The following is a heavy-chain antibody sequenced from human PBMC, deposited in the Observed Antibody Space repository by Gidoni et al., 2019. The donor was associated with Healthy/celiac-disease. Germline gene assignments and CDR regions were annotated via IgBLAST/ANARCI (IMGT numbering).Heavy chain of an antibody. CDR2: IYTSGST. CDR3: ARDRPRYCSSTSCPPLAYSFDY. Sequence: QVQLQESVPGLVKPSETLSLTCTVSGGSISSYYWSSIRQPAGKGLEWIGRIYTSGSTNYNPSLKSRVTMSVDTSKNQFSLKLSSVTAADTAVYYCARDRPRYCSSTSCPPLAYSFDYWGQGTLVTVSS. CDR1: GGSISSYY. J-gene: IGHJ4*02. V-gene: IGHV4-4*07. D-gene: IGHD2-2*01.